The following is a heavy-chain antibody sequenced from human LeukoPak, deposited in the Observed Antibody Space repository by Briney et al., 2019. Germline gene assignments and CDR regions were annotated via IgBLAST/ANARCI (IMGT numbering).Heavy chain of an antibody. Sequence: GGSLRLSCAASGFIFRDHYMDWVRQAPGKGLEWVGRAKNKVNSYTTIYAASVKGRFTISRDDSKNSLYLQMNSLKTEDTAVYYCVRLTLDTVYSYYYMDVWGKGTTVTVSS. V-gene: IGHV3-72*01. J-gene: IGHJ6*03. D-gene: IGHD2-2*02. CDR1: GFIFRDHY. CDR2: AKNKVNSYTT. CDR3: VRLTLDTVYSYYYMDV.